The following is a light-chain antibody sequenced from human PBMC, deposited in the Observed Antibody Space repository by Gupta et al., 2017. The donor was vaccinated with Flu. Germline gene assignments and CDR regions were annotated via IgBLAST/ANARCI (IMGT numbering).Light chain of an antibody. V-gene: IGKV1-5*03. CDR1: RDIITW. CDR2: QAS. J-gene: IGKJ2*01. CDR3: QQENSSPYT. Sequence: PSTLSASVGDRVTITCRASRDIITWLAWYKQKPGRAPTLLIYQASTLESGVPSRFSGSGSGTEFTLIINSLQPDDFATYYCQQENSSPYTFGQGTKMEFK.